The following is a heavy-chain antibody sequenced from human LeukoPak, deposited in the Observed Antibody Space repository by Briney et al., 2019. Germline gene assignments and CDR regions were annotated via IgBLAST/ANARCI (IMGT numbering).Heavy chain of an antibody. CDR1: GFNFSSYA. Sequence: GGSLRLSCAASGFNFSSYAMNWVRQAPGKGLEWVSAISGSGGSTYYADSVKGRFTISRDNSKNTLYLQMNSLRAEDTAVYYCAKEYCGGDCYQGIDYWGQGTLVTVSS. J-gene: IGHJ4*02. CDR3: AKEYCGGDCYQGIDY. V-gene: IGHV3-23*01. D-gene: IGHD2-21*02. CDR2: ISGSGGST.